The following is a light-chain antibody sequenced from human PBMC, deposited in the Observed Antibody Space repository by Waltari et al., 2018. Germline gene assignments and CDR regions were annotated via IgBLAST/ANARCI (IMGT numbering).Light chain of an antibody. CDR2: RAS. Sequence: DIQMTQSPSTVSASVGDRVTITCRTSQNIGPWLAWYQQKPGRAPNLLIYRASSLQIGVPSRFSGSGSGTEFTLTITSLQPDDIATYYCQQYESSSPYTFGPGTKLEIK. CDR1: QNIGPW. CDR3: QQYESSSPYT. J-gene: IGKJ2*01. V-gene: IGKV1-5*03.